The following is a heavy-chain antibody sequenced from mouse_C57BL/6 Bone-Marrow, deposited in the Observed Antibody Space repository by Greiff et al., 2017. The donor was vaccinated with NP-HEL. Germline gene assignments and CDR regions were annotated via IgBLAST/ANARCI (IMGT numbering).Heavy chain of an antibody. V-gene: IGHV1-11*01. D-gene: IGHD1-1*01. CDR2: IYPVSGET. J-gene: IGHJ3*01. CDR3: ARPITTVVKGPWFAY. CDR1: GYTFTDHI. Sequence: QVQLQQSGAELASPGASVTLSCKASGYTFTDHIMNWVKKRPGQGLEWIGRIYPVSGETNYNQKFMGKATFAVDRSSSTAYMQLSSLTSEDSAVYYCARPITTVVKGPWFAYWGQGTLVTVSA.